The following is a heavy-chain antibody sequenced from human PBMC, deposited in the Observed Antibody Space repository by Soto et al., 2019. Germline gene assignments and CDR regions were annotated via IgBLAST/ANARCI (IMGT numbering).Heavy chain of an antibody. J-gene: IGHJ6*03. D-gene: IGHD6-13*01. CDR3: ARERSYSSSFYYYYYMDV. V-gene: IGHV1-8*01. CDR1: GYTFTSYD. CDR2: MNPNSGNT. Sequence: ASVKVSCKASGYTFTSYDINWVRQATGQGLEWMGWMNPNSGNTGYAQKFQGRVTMTRNTSISTAYMELSSLRSEDTALYYCARERSYSSSFYYYYYMDVWGKGTTVTVSS.